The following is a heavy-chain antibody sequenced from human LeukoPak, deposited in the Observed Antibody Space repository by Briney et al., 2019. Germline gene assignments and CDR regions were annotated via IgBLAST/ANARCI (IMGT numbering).Heavy chain of an antibody. CDR2: INHSGST. V-gene: IGHV4-34*01. D-gene: IGHD3-10*01. J-gene: IGHJ1*01. CDR1: GGSFSGYY. Sequence: PSETLSLTCAVYGGSFSGYYWSWIRQPPGKGLEWIGEINHSGSTNYNPSLKSRVTISVDTSKNQFSLKLSSVTAADTAVYYCARGLRYYGSGRDLQHWGQGTLVTVSS. CDR3: ARGLRYYGSGRDLQH.